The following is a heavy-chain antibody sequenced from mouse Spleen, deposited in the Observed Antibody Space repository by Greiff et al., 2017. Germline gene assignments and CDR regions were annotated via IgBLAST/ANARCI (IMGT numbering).Heavy chain of an antibody. J-gene: IGHJ2*01. CDR3: ARRLLRPTYCFDY. CDR2: IDTNSGGT. D-gene: IGHD1-2*01. V-gene: IGHV1-72*01. CDR1: GYTFTSYW. Sequence: QVQLQQPGAELVRPGSSVKLSCKASGYTFTSYWMHWVKQRPGRGLEWIGRIDTNSGGTKYTEKFKSQATLPVDKPTSTAYLQLSSLTSEDSAVYYCARRLLRPTYCFDYWGQGTTLTVSS.